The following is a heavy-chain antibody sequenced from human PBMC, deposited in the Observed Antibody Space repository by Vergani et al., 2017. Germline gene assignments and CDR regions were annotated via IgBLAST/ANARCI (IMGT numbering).Heavy chain of an antibody. Sequence: QVQLVQSGAEVKKPGSSVKVSCKASGGTFSSYAISWVRQAPGQGLEWMGGIIPIFGTANYAQKFQGRVTITADEATSTAYMEMSSLRSEATAVYYSARVFDEWVKDAPNGRYYYDGMDVWGQGTTVTVSS. J-gene: IGHJ6*02. CDR3: ARVFDEWVKDAPNGRYYYDGMDV. CDR1: GGTFSSYA. CDR2: IIPIFGTA. D-gene: IGHD1-26*01. V-gene: IGHV1-69*01.